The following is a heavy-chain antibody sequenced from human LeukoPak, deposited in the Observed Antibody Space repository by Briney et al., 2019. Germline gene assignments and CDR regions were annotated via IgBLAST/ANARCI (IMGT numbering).Heavy chain of an antibody. V-gene: IGHV3-66*01. Sequence: GGSLRLSCAASGFTFNNAWMTWVRQAPGKGLEWVSVIYSGGSTYYADSVKGRFTISRDNSKNTLYLQMNSLRAEDTAVYYCATGDYWGQGTLVTVSS. CDR2: IYSGGST. CDR3: ATGDY. D-gene: IGHD7-27*01. CDR1: GFTFNNAW. J-gene: IGHJ4*02.